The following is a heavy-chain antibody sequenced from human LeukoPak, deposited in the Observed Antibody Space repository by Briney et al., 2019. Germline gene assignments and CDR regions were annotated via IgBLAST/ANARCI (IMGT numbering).Heavy chain of an antibody. D-gene: IGHD6-6*01. Sequence: GGSLRLSCAASGFTFSAYGMDWVRQAPGKGLEWVSYINLNSRPIDYADSVRGRFTISRDNARSSLYLQMNSLRAEDTAVYYCARGGAARPDYWGQGTLVTVSS. CDR3: ARGGAARPDY. CDR1: GFTFSAYG. CDR2: INLNSRPI. V-gene: IGHV3-48*01. J-gene: IGHJ4*02.